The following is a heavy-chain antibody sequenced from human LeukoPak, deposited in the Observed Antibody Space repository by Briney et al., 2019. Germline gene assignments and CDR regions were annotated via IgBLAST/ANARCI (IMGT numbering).Heavy chain of an antibody. CDR2: IVVGSGNT. CDR3: AAGKWELDGFDY. V-gene: IGHV1-58*02. J-gene: IGHJ4*02. D-gene: IGHD1-26*01. Sequence: ASVKVSCKASGFTFTSSAMQWVRQAGGQRREWIGWIVVGSGNTNYAQKFQERVTITMDMSTSTAYMELCSLRSEDTAVYYCAAGKWELDGFDYWGQGTLVTVSS. CDR1: GFTFTSSA.